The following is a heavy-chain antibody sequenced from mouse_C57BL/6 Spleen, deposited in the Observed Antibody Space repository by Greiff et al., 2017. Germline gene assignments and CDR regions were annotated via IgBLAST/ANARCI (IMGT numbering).Heavy chain of an antibody. Sequence: EVQLQQSGAELVKPGASVKLSCTASGFNIKDYYMHWVKQRTEQGLEWIGRLDPEDGDTKYAPKFQGKATITADTSSNTAYLQLSSLTSEDTAVYYCARAGDGSRGAWFAYWGQGTLVTVSA. J-gene: IGHJ3*01. D-gene: IGHD1-1*01. V-gene: IGHV14-2*01. CDR1: GFNIKDYY. CDR3: ARAGDGSRGAWFAY. CDR2: LDPEDGDT.